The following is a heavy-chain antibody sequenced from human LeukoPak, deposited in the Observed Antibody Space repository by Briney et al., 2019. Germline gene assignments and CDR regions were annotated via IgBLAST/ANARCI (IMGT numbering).Heavy chain of an antibody. Sequence: ASVKVSCKASGYTFTSYDINWVRQATGQGLEWMGWMNPNSGNTGYAQKFQGRVTITRNTSISTAYMELSSLRSEDTAVYYCARSQQRRGVARPRSPFDYWGQGTLVTVSS. V-gene: IGHV1-8*03. CDR3: ARSQQRRGVARPRSPFDY. CDR1: GYTFTSYD. J-gene: IGHJ4*02. CDR2: MNPNSGNT. D-gene: IGHD6-6*01.